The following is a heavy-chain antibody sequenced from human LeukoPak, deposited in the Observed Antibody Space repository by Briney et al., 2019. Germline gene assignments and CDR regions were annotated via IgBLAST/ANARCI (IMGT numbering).Heavy chain of an antibody. V-gene: IGHV3-23*01. J-gene: IGHJ4*02. D-gene: IGHD1-26*01. CDR3: AKEQEWEPNFDY. Sequence: GGSLRLSCAASGFTFSSYAMTWVRQAPGKGLEWVSVISGSGGSTYYADSVKGRFTISRDNSKNTLYLQMNSLRAEDTAVYYCAKEQEWEPNFDYWGQGTLVTVSS. CDR1: GFTFSSYA. CDR2: ISGSGGST.